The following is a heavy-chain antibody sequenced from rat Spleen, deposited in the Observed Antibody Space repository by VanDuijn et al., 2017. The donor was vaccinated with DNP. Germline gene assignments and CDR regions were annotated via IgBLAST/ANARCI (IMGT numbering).Heavy chain of an antibody. CDR1: GFTFSDYY. Sequence: EVQLVESGGDLVQPGRSLKLFCAASGFTFSDYYMAWVRQAPTKGLEWVAYIRYDGGSTKYGDSVKGRFTISRDNAKNTLYLQMNSLSSEDMATYYCARWNSGHFDYWGQGVMVPVSS. CDR2: IRYDGGST. J-gene: IGHJ2*01. CDR3: ARWNSGHFDY. D-gene: IGHD4-3*01. V-gene: IGHV5-22*01.